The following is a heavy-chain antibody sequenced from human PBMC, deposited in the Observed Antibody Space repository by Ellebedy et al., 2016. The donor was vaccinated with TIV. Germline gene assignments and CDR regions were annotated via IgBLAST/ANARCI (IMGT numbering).Heavy chain of an antibody. V-gene: IGHV4-4*02. D-gene: IGHD6-19*01. CDR3: ARLPEGLSGWYGDYYYGMDV. CDR1: GGSISSSNW. J-gene: IGHJ6*02. Sequence: SETLSLXXAVSGGSISSSNWWRWVRQPPGKGLEWIGEIYHSGSTNYNPSLKSRVTISVDKSKNQFSLKLSSVTAADTAVYYCARLPEGLSGWYGDYYYGMDVWGQGTTVTVSS. CDR2: IYHSGST.